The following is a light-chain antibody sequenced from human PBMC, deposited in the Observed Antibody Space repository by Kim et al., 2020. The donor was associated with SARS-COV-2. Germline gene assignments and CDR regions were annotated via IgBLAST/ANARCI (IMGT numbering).Light chain of an antibody. Sequence: PGERATLSCRASQSVSRYLAWYQQEPGQAPRLLIYDASNRATGIPARFSGSGSGTDFTLTISSLEPEDFAVYYCQHRSNWPLTFGGGTKVDIK. CDR2: DAS. CDR1: QSVSRY. CDR3: QHRSNWPLT. J-gene: IGKJ4*01. V-gene: IGKV3-11*01.